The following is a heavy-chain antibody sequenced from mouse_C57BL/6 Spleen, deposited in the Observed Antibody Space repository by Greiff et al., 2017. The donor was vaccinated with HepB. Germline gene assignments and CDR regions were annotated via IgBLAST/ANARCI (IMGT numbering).Heavy chain of an antibody. Sequence: VQLQQSGAELVRPGASVKLSCTASGFNIKDDYMHWVKQRPEQGLEWIGWIDPENGDTEYASKFQGKATITADPSSNTAYLQLSSLTSEDTAVYYWTRMVTARVWYFDVWGTGTTVTVSS. J-gene: IGHJ1*03. D-gene: IGHD2-2*01. CDR1: GFNIKDDY. CDR2: IDPENGDT. V-gene: IGHV14-4*01. CDR3: TRMVTARVWYFDV.